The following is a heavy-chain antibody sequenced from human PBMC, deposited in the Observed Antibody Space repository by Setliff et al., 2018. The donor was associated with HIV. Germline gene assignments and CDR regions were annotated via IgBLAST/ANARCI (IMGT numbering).Heavy chain of an antibody. CDR1: GFTVSTNY. Sequence: GGSLRLSCAASGFTVSTNYMSWVRQAPGKGLEWVSIIYTGGSTYDADFVKGRFTISRDNSKNTLYLQMNSLRTDDTAVYFCARDFSTYYSIDSWGQGTLVTVSS. V-gene: IGHV3-66*02. J-gene: IGHJ4*02. D-gene: IGHD3-22*01. CDR2: IYTGGST. CDR3: ARDFSTYYSIDS.